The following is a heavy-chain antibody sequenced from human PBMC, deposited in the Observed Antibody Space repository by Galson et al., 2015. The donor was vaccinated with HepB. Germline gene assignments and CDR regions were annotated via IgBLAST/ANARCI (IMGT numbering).Heavy chain of an antibody. J-gene: IGHJ3*02. V-gene: IGHV3-30-3*01. CDR1: GFTFSSYA. CDR2: ISYDGSNK. D-gene: IGHD6-19*01. CDR3: ATHSSGWYYGNAYDI. Sequence: SLRLSCAASGFTFSSYAMHWVRQAPGKGLEWVAVISYDGSNKYYADSVKGRFTISRDNSKNTLYLQMNSLRAEDTAVYYCATHSSGWYYGNAYDIWGQGTMVTVSS.